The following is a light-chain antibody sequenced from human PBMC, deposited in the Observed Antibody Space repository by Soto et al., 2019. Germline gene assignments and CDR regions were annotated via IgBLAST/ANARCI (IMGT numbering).Light chain of an antibody. CDR2: GAS. J-gene: IGKJ3*01. CDR3: QHYNNLPPFT. V-gene: IGKV1-33*01. Sequence: DIQMTQSPSSLSASVGARVSIICQASQDIGSSLSWFQHKPGRAAKLLIYGASYLETGVPSRFRGSGSGTDFTFTITSLQPEDIATYYCQHYNNLPPFTFGPGTIVDIK. CDR1: QDIGSS.